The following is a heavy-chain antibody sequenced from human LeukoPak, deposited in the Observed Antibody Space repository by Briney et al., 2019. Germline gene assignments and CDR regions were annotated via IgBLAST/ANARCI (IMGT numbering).Heavy chain of an antibody. D-gene: IGHD1-7*01. J-gene: IGHJ4*02. CDR3: AQTITGTLEY. CDR2: INPNSGDT. CDR1: GYTFTGYY. Sequence: ASVKVSCKASGYTFTGYYIHWVRQAPGQGLEWMGWINPNSGDTDYAQKFQGRVSMTTDTSISTAYMELSRLRSDDTAVYYCAQTITGTLEYWGQGTLVTVSS. V-gene: IGHV1-2*02.